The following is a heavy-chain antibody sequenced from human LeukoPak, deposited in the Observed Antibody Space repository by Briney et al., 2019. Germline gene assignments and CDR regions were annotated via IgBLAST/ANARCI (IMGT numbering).Heavy chain of an antibody. J-gene: IGHJ4*02. CDR1: GYTFTRHW. V-gene: IGHV5-51*01. D-gene: IGHD1-14*01. CDR3: ATVPVAGSPFGY. CDR2: IYPDDSDT. Sequence: GESLKISCKASGYTFTRHWIGWVRQMPGKGLEWMGVIYPDDSDTRYSPSFQGQVTISADKSITTAYLQWSSLQASDTAMYYCATVPVAGSPFGYWGQGTLVTVSS.